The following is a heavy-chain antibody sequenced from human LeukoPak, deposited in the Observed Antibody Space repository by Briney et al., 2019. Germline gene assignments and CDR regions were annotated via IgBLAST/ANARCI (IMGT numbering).Heavy chain of an antibody. J-gene: IGHJ4*02. CDR2: ISYDGSNK. D-gene: IGHD3-16*01. CDR1: GFTFSSYA. V-gene: IGHV3-30*04. Sequence: GRSLRLSCAASGFTFSSYAMHWVRQAPGKGLEWVAVISYDGSNKYYADSVKGRFTISRDNSKNTLYLQMNSLRAEDTAVYYWARGWYGGFGYFDYWGQGTLVTVSS. CDR3: ARGWYGGFGYFDY.